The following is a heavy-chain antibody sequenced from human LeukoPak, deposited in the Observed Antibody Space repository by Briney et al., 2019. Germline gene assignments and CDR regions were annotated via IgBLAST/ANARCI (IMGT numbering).Heavy chain of an antibody. Sequence: ASVKVSCKASGGTFSSYAISWVRQAPGQGLEWMGGIIPIFGTANYAQKFQGRVTITVDESTSTAYMELSSLRSEDTAVYYCAREASGGMDVWGQGTTVTVSS. CDR1: GGTFSSYA. J-gene: IGHJ6*02. D-gene: IGHD3-10*01. CDR3: AREASGGMDV. CDR2: IIPIFGTA. V-gene: IGHV1-69*13.